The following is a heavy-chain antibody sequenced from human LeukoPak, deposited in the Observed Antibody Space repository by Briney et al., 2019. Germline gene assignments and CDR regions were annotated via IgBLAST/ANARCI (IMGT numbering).Heavy chain of an antibody. CDR1: GFTFDDYA. D-gene: IGHD3-10*01. Sequence: GGSLRLSCTASGFTFDDYAMHWVRQAPAKGLEWVSLISGDGGTTDYADSVKGRFTISRDNAKNSLYLQLNSLRAEDTAVYYCARGGRFTMVRGVPLIWGQGTLVTVSS. CDR3: ARGGRFTMVRGVPLI. CDR2: ISGDGGTT. V-gene: IGHV3-43*02. J-gene: IGHJ4*02.